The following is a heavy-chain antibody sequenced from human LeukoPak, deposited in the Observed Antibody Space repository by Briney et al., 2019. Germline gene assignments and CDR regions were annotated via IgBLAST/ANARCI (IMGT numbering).Heavy chain of an antibody. J-gene: IGHJ4*02. CDR1: GFTFSDYY. CDR3: AMYRNYGDRDY. CDR2: ISSSSTYT. D-gene: IGHD4-17*01. V-gene: IGHV3-11*06. Sequence: GGSLRLSCAASGFTFSDYYMSWIRQAPGKGLEWVSHISSSSTYTNYADSVKGRFTISRDNAKNSLYLQMNSLRPEDTAVYYCAMYRNYGDRDYWGQGTLVTVSS.